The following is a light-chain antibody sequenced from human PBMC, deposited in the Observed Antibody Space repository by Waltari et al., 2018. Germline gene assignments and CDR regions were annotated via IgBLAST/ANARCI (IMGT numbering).Light chain of an antibody. CDR2: LDS. Sequence: SSVLTQAPSVSVAPGQTATVTCGGDNIGSRSVHWYQQKPGRAPVLVVYLDSDRPSGMPERFSGSKSGNAATLPSSRVEAGDEADYYCHVWDANTVMFGGGTKLTVL. CDR1: NIGSRS. J-gene: IGLJ3*02. V-gene: IGLV3-21*02. CDR3: HVWDANTVM.